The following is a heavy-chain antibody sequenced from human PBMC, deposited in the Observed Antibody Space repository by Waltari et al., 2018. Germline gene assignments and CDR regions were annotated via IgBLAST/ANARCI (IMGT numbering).Heavy chain of an antibody. CDR1: GFTFSSYA. CDR3: AKGGGLRFLEWDNFGASPLGPFDY. CDR2: IYSGGSST. Sequence: EVQLLESGGGLVQPGGSLRLSCAASGFTFSSYAMSWVRQAPGKGLAWVSVIYSGGSSTYYADAGKGRFTISRDNSKNTLYLQMNSLRAEDTAVYYCAKGGGLRFLEWDNFGASPLGPFDYWGQGTLVTVSS. J-gene: IGHJ4*02. D-gene: IGHD3-3*01. V-gene: IGHV3-23*03.